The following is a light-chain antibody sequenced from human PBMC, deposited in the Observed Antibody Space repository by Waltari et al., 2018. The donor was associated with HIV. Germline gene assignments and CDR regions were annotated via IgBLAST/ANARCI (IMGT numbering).Light chain of an antibody. CDR3: SSYMSTNRL. V-gene: IGLV2-14*03. CDR2: DVT. J-gene: IGLJ2*01. CDR1: SDDLGGY. Sequence: QSALTQPASVSGPPGQSITTSCTGASDDLGGYVSWYQQYPGKAPKLLIFDVTKRPSGVSDRFSGSKSANTASLTISGLQAEDEADYFCSSYMSTNRLFGGGTRLTVL.